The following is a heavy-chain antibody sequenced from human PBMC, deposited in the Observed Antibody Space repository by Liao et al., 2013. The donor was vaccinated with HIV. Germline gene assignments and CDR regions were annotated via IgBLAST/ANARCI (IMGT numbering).Heavy chain of an antibody. CDR1: GGSISGSSYY. D-gene: IGHD3-9*01. J-gene: IGHJ4*02. V-gene: IGHV4-39*07. Sequence: QLQESGPGLVKPSETLSLTCTVSGGSISGSSYYWGWIRQPPGKGLEWIGRIYTSGSTNYNPSLKSRVTMSVDTSKNQFSLKLSSVTAADTAVYYCARDYDILTSYYFDYWAREPWSPSPQ. CDR2: IYTSGST. CDR3: ARDYDILTSYYFDY.